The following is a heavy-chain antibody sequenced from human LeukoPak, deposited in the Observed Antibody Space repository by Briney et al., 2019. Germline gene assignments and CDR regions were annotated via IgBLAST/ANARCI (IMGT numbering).Heavy chain of an antibody. D-gene: IGHD4-17*01. CDR1: VDSITSYY. V-gene: IGHV4-59*08. CDR3: AAYGASDY. J-gene: IGHJ4*02. Sequence: NPSETLSLTCTVSVDSITSYYWSWIRQPPGKGLEWIGYIYYSGSTNYNPSLKSRVTISVDTSKNQFSLKLSSVTAADTAVYYCAAYGASDYWGQGTLVTVSS. CDR2: IYYSGST.